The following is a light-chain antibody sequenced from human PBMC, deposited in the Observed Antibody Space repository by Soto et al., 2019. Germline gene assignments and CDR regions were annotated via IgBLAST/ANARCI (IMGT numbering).Light chain of an antibody. Sequence: EIVLTQSPATLSFSPGERSTLSCRASLSVSTYVAWYQQKPGQAPRLLIYDASNRATGIPARFSGSGSGTDFTLTISSLEPEDFAVYYCQQRLNWPPITFGQGTRLEIK. V-gene: IGKV3-11*01. J-gene: IGKJ5*01. CDR2: DAS. CDR1: LSVSTY. CDR3: QQRLNWPPIT.